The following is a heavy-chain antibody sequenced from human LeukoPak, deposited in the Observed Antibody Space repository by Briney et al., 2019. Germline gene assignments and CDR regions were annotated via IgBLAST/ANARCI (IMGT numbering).Heavy chain of an antibody. J-gene: IGHJ4*02. CDR2: IKPNSGGT. D-gene: IGHD4-23*01. V-gene: IGHV1-2*02. CDR1: GYTFTGYY. CDR3: ARDLTLYRGNSLD. Sequence: ASVKVSCKASGYTFTGYYMHWVRQAPGQGLEWMGWIKPNSGGTNYAQKYQGRVTMTRDTSISTAYMELSRLRSDDTAVYYCARDLTLYRGNSLDWGQGTLVTVSS.